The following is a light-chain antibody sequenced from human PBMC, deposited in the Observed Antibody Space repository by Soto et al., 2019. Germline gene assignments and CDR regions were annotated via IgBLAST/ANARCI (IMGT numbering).Light chain of an antibody. V-gene: IGKV3-15*01. CDR1: QSVSSN. CDR2: GAS. J-gene: IGKJ5*01. CDR3: QQYNSWPPIT. Sequence: EIVLTQSPATLSSSPGERATLSCRASQSVSSNLAWYQQKPGQAPRLLIYGASTRATGIPDRFSGGGSGTEFTLTISSLQSEDFVVYYCQQYNSWPPITFGQGTRLEIK.